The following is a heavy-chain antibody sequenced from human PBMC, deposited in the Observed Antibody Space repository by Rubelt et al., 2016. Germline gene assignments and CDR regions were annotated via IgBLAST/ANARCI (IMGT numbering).Heavy chain of an antibody. D-gene: IGHD1-26*01. CDR1: GFTFSSYS. V-gene: IGHV3-21*01. CDR3: ARGEVGATGSFDY. CDR2: ISSSSSYI. J-gene: IGHJ4*02. Sequence: EVQLVESGGGLVKPGGSLRLSCAASGFTFSSYSMNWVRQAPGKGLEWVSSISSSSSYIYYADSVKGRFTISRDNAKNSRYLQMNSLRAEDTAVYYCARGEVGATGSFDYWGQGTLVTVSS.